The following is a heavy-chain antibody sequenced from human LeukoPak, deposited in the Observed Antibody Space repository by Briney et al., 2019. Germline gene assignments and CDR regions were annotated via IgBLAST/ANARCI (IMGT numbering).Heavy chain of an antibody. D-gene: IGHD3-10*01. CDR1: GFTFDDYA. V-gene: IGHV3-9*01. J-gene: IGHJ5*02. CDR2: ISWNSGSI. CDR3: ARGGYGSGSSFDP. Sequence: GGSLRLSCAASGFTFDDYAMHWVRQAPGKGLEWVSGISWNSGSIGYADSVKGRFTISRDNAKNSLYLQMNSLRAEDTALYYCARGGYGSGSSFDPWGQGTLVTVSS.